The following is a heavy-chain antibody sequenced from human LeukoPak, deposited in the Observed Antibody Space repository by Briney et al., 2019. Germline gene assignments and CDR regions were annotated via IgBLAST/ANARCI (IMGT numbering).Heavy chain of an antibody. CDR1: GGTFSSYA. CDR2: IIPIFGTA. D-gene: IGHD6-13*01. CDR3: ASPGGIAAQDAFDI. Sequence: SVKVSCKASGGTFSSYAISWVRQAPGQGLEWMGGIIPIFGTANYAQKFQGRVTITADESTSTAYMELSSLRSEDTAVYYCASPGGIAAQDAFDIWGQGTMVTVSS. V-gene: IGHV1-69*13. J-gene: IGHJ3*02.